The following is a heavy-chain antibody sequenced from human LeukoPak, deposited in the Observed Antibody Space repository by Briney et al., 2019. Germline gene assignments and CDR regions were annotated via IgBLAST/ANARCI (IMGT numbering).Heavy chain of an antibody. Sequence: GGSLRLSCAASEFYWMHWVRQAPGKGLVWVSRINDDGSSTNYADSVKGRFTISRDNAKNTLYLQMNSLRAEGTAVYYCARESYGGLYFDYWGQGTLVTVSS. J-gene: IGHJ4*02. V-gene: IGHV3-74*01. CDR2: INDDGSST. D-gene: IGHD4-23*01. CDR3: ARESYGGLYFDY. CDR1: EFYW.